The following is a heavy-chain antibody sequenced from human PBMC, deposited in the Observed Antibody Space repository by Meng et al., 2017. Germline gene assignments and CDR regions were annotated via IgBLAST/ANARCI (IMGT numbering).Heavy chain of an antibody. Sequence: QVQLQQWGAGLLKPSENLSLTCTVYGGSFSGHYWSWIRRAPGEGLEWIGEVSDGGYNKYNPALKSRVTVSGDTSKNEVSLKLISVTAADTAVYYCARNRYDRSTHVFDPWGQGTLVTVSS. CDR1: GGSFSGHY. CDR2: VSDGGYN. J-gene: IGHJ5*02. D-gene: IGHD3-22*01. CDR3: ARNRYDRSTHVFDP. V-gene: IGHV4-34*01.